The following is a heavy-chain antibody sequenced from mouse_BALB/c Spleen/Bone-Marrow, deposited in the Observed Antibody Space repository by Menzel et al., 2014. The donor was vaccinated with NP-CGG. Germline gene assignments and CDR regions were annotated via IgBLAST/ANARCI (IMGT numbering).Heavy chain of an antibody. D-gene: IGHD2-10*02. CDR1: GYTFTSYW. V-gene: IGHV1-69*02. CDR2: IYPSDSYT. CDR3: TRQYGNYYAMDY. J-gene: IGHJ4*01. Sequence: QVQLQQPGAELVRPGASVKVSCKASGYTFTSYWINWVKQRPGQGLEWIGNIYPSDSYTNYNQNFKDKATLTVDKPSSTAYMQLSSPTSEDSAVYYCTRQYGNYYAMDYWGQGTSVTVSS.